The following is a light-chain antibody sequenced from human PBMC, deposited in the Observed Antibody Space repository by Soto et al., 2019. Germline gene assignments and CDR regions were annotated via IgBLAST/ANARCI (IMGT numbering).Light chain of an antibody. CDR3: SSYTSSSSLL. CDR1: SSDVGGYDY. CDR2: EVS. Sequence: QSALTQPASVSGSPGQSITISCTGTSSDVGGYDYVSWYQQHPGKAPKLMIYEVSNRPSGVSNRFSGSKSGNTASLTISGLQAEDAADYYFSSYTSSSSLLFGGGTKVTVL. J-gene: IGLJ2*01. V-gene: IGLV2-14*01.